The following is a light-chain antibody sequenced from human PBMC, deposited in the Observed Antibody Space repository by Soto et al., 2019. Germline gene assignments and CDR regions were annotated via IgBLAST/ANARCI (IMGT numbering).Light chain of an antibody. CDR1: QSVSSSY. J-gene: IGKJ4*01. CDR3: QHYRTS. Sequence: EIVLTQSPGPLSLSPGGRATLSCRASQSVSSSYLAWYQQKPGQPPRLLIYGASCRATGIPDRFSGSGSGTDFTLTITRLEPEDFAVYYCQHYRTSFGGGTKVEIK. V-gene: IGKV3-20*01. CDR2: GAS.